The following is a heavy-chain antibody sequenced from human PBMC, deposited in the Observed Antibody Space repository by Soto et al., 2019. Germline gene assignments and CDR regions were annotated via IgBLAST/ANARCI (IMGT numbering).Heavy chain of an antibody. CDR2: INPNSGGT. J-gene: IGHJ4*02. CDR3: ARDRIAARPLGY. D-gene: IGHD6-6*01. V-gene: IGHV1-2*02. Sequence: ASVKVTCKASGYTFTGYYMHWVRRAPGQGLEWMGWINPNSGGTNYAQKFQGRVTMTRDTSISTAYMELSRLRSDDTAVYYCARDRIAARPLGYWGQGTLATVSS. CDR1: GYTFTGYY.